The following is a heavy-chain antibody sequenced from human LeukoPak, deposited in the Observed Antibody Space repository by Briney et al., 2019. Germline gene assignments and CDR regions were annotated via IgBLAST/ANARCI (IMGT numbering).Heavy chain of an antibody. CDR3: ARVAQGATTENYYYYYMDV. CDR1: GDTFSSYA. CDR2: ITPLLGIA. D-gene: IGHD4-11*01. J-gene: IGHJ6*03. V-gene: IGHV1-69*04. Sequence: SVKVSCKASGDTFSSYAINWVRQAPGQGPEWMGRITPLLGIANYPQKFQGRVTITADESTTTVYMELSSLRSEDTAVYYCARVAQGATTENYYYYYMDVWGKGTTVTVSS.